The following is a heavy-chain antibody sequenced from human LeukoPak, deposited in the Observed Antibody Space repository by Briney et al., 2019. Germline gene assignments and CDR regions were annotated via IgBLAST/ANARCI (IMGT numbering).Heavy chain of an antibody. CDR2: MNPNSGNT. V-gene: IGHV1-8*03. CDR3: ARIPVFGVILHQEPV. D-gene: IGHD2-8*01. J-gene: IGHJ6*04. Sequence: ASVKVSCKASGYTFTSYDINWVRQATGQGLEWMGWMNPNSGNTGYAQKFQGRVTITRNTSISTAYMELSSLRSEDTAVYYCARIPVFGVILHQEPVWGKGTTVTVSS. CDR1: GYTFTSYD.